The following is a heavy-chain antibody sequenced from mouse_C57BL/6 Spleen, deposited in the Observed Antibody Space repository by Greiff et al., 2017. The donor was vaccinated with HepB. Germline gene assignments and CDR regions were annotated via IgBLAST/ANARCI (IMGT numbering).Heavy chain of an antibody. V-gene: IGHV1-76*01. CDR1: GYTFTDYY. D-gene: IGHD1-1*01. J-gene: IGHJ4*01. Sequence: QVQLQQSGAELVRPGASVKLSCKASGYTFTDYYINWVNQRPGQGLEWIARIYPGSGNTYYNEKFKGKATLTAEKSSSTAYMQLSSLTSEDSAVYFCAREGVITTDAMDYWGQGTSVTVSS. CDR3: AREGVITTDAMDY. CDR2: IYPGSGNT.